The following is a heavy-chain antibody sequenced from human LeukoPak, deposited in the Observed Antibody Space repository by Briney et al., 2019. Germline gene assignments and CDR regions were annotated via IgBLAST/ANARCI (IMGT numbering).Heavy chain of an antibody. CDR2: INHSGST. CDR3: ALPGYSSGWYHY. CDR1: GGSFSGYY. D-gene: IGHD6-19*01. Sequence: SETLSLTCAVYGGSFSGYYWSWIRQPPGKGLEWIGEINHSGSTNYNPSLKSRVTISVDTSKNQFSLKLSSVTAADTAVYYCALPGYSSGWYHYWGQGTLVTVSS. V-gene: IGHV4-34*01. J-gene: IGHJ4*02.